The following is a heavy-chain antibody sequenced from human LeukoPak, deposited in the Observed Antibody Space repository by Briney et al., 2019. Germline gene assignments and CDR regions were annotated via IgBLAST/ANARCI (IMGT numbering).Heavy chain of an antibody. J-gene: IGHJ4*02. D-gene: IGHD5-18*01. CDR3: ASSGYSYGYYFDY. CDR1: GGSISSSSYS. V-gene: IGHV4-39*01. CDR2: IYYSGST. Sequence: SSETLSLTCTVSGGSISSSSYSWGWIRQPPGTGLEWIGSIYYSGSTYYNPSLKSRVTISVDTSKNQFSLKLSSVTAADTAVYYCASSGYSYGYYFDYWGQGTLVTVSS.